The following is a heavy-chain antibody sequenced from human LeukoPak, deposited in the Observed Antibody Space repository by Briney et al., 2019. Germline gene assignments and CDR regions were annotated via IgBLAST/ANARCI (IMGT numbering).Heavy chain of an antibody. V-gene: IGHV3-20*04. CDR2: INWNGGST. CDR1: GFTFDDYG. CDR3: ARARYYYYMDV. Sequence: PRGALRLSCAASGFTFDDYGMSWVRQAPGKGLEWVSGINWNGGSTGYADSVKGRFTITRDNAKNSLYLQMNRLRAEDTALYYCARARYYYYMDVWGKGTTVTVSS. J-gene: IGHJ6*03.